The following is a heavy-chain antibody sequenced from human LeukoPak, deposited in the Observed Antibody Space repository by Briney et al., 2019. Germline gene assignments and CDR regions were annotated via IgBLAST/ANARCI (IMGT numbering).Heavy chain of an antibody. D-gene: IGHD4-23*01. CDR1: GGSISSYY. Sequence: SETLSLTCTVSGGSISSYYWSWIRQPPGKGLEWIGYIHYSGSTNYNPSLKSRVTISVDTSKNQFSLTLSSVTAADTAVYYCARYYGGALFDYWGQGTLVTVSS. CDR2: IHYSGST. CDR3: ARYYGGALFDY. V-gene: IGHV4-59*08. J-gene: IGHJ4*02.